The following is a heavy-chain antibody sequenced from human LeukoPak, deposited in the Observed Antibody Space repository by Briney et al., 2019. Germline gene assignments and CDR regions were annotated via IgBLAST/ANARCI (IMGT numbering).Heavy chain of an antibody. CDR3: GRLNYYYYYMDV. CDR2: IIPIFGTA. J-gene: IGHJ6*03. V-gene: IGHV1-69*01. D-gene: IGHD1-1*01. Sequence: SVKVSCKASGGTFSSYAISWVRQAPGQGLEWMGGIIPIFGTANYAQKFQGRVTITADESTSTAYMEVSSLRSEDTAVYYCGRLNYYYYYMDVWGKGTTVTVSS. CDR1: GGTFSSYA.